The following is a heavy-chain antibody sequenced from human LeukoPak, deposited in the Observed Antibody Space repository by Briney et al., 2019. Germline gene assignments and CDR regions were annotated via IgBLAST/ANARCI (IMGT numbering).Heavy chain of an antibody. J-gene: IGHJ4*02. Sequence: GGSLRLSCAASGFTFSSYSMNWVRQAPGKRLEWADNIKQDGSEQYYVDSVKGRFTISRDNARNSLYLQMNSLRAEDTAVYYCARRALTMARGARPYYFDYWGQGTLVTVSS. CDR3: ARRALTMARGARPYYFDY. CDR2: IKQDGSEQ. D-gene: IGHD3-10*01. V-gene: IGHV3-7*01. CDR1: GFTFSSYS.